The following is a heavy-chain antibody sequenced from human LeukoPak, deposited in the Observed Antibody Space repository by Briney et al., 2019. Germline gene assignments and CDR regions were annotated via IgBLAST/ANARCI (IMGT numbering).Heavy chain of an antibody. CDR3: ASRYSYGGQSTFDY. CDR2: IYSGDTT. D-gene: IGHD5-18*01. V-gene: IGHV3-66*01. J-gene: IGHJ4*02. CDR1: GFAVSSNY. Sequence: GGSLRLSCAASGFAVSSNYMSWVRQAPGKGLEWVSVIYSGDTTYYADSVKGRFTISRDKSKNTLYLQMNSLGVDDTAVYYCASRYSYGGQSTFDYWGQGTLVTVSS.